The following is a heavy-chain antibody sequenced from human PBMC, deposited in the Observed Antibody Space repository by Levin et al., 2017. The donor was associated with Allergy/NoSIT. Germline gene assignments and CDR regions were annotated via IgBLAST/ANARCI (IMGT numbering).Heavy chain of an antibody. CDR2: IYYSGST. D-gene: IGHD6-19*01. J-gene: IGHJ4*02. Sequence: PSETLSLTCTVSGASISSTSYYWGWIRQPPGKGLEWIGIIYYSGSTYYNPSLKSRLTISLDPSKNQFSLKLRSVTAADTAVYYCTKGWYSDYWGQGTLVTVSS. V-gene: IGHV4-39*01. CDR3: TKGWYSDY. CDR1: GASISSTSYY.